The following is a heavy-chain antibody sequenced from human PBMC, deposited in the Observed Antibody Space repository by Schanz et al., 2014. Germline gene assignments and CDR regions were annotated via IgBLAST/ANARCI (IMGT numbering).Heavy chain of an antibody. D-gene: IGHD6-13*01. CDR2: ISDYNADT. CDR3: AGATYSSSWYGGSEYFQH. CDR1: GYTFTSYG. Sequence: QVQLVQSGAEVKKPGASVKVSCKASGYTFTSYGISWVRQAPGQGPEWMGWISDYNADTKDAQKVQGRGTMTTDTSTSTAYMELRSLRSDDTAVYYCAGATYSSSWYGGSEYFQHPPHLTLVTVSS. V-gene: IGHV1-18*04. J-gene: IGHJ1*01.